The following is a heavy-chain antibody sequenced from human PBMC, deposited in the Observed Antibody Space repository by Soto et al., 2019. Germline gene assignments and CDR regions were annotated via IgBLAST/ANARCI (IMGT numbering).Heavy chain of an antibody. CDR3: ARVSQFELSGGYSGYEYYYYMDV. D-gene: IGHD5-12*01. CDR1: GYTFTSYG. J-gene: IGHJ6*03. Sequence: QVQLVQSGAEVKKPGASVKVSCKASGYTFTSYGISWVRQAPGQGLEWMGWISAYNGNTNYAQKLQGRVSMTTDTSTSTAYMELRSLRSNDTAVYYCARVSQFELSGGYSGYEYYYYMDVWGKGTTVTVSS. V-gene: IGHV1-18*01. CDR2: ISAYNGNT.